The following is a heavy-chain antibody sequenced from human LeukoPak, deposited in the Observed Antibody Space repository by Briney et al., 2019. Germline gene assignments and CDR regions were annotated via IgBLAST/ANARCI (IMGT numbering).Heavy chain of an antibody. CDR2: IIPILGIA. V-gene: IGHV1-69*04. CDR1: GGTFSSYA. D-gene: IGHD2-2*01. Sequence: SVKVSCKASGGTFSSYAISWVRQAPGQGLEWMGRIIPILGIANYAQKFQGRVTITADKSTSTAYMELNSLRAEDTAVYYCARGYCSSTTCYFFDYWGQGTLVTVSS. CDR3: ARGYCSSTTCYFFDY. J-gene: IGHJ4*02.